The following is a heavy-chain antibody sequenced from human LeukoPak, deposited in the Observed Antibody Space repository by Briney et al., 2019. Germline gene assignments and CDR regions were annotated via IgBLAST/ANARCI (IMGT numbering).Heavy chain of an antibody. V-gene: IGHV3-30*02. J-gene: IGHJ3*02. CDR2: IRYDGSNK. Sequence: GVSLRLSCAASGFTFSSYGMHWVRQAPGKGLEWVAFIRYDGSNKYYADSVKGRFTISRDNSKNTLYLQMNSLRAEDTAVYYCAKVELRYDAFDIWGQGTMVTVSS. CDR1: GFTFSSYG. CDR3: AKVELRYDAFDI. D-gene: IGHD1-7*01.